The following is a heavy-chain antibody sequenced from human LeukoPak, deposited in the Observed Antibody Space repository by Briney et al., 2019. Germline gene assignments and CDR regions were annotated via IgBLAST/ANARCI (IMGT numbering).Heavy chain of an antibody. Sequence: GGSLRLSCAASGFTFSSYGMHWVRQAPGKGLEWVSSISSSSSYIYYADSVKGRFTISRDNAKNSLYLQMNSLRAEDTAVYYCARDSSYGSDLFDYWGQGTLVTVSS. D-gene: IGHD5-18*01. J-gene: IGHJ4*02. CDR2: ISSSSSYI. CDR1: GFTFSSYG. V-gene: IGHV3-21*01. CDR3: ARDSSYGSDLFDY.